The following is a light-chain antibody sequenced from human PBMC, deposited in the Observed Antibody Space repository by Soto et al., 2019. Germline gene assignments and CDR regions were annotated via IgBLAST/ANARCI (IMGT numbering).Light chain of an antibody. J-gene: IGKJ1*01. Sequence: EIVLTQSPGNLSLSPRERATLSCRASQSVSSYYLAWYQQKPGQAPRLLIYGASTRATGIPDRFSGSGSGTDFTLTITRLEPEDCALYYCQQSPVTFGQGTKVDIK. CDR1: QSVSSYY. CDR3: QQSPVT. CDR2: GAS. V-gene: IGKV3-20*01.